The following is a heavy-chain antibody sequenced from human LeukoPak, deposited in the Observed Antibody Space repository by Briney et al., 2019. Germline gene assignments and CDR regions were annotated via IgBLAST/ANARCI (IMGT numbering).Heavy chain of an antibody. J-gene: IGHJ4*02. CDR3: AIAYCSSTICYWNY. D-gene: IGHD2-2*01. CDR2: ISGRTGAT. Sequence: QPGGSLRLSCAASGFTFSSYWMHCVRQAPGKGLEWVSAISGRTGATYYADSEKGRFTISRDNSKSTLYLQMDSLRAADTAVYYCAIAYCSSTICYWNYWGQGALVTVSS. CDR1: GFTFSSYW. V-gene: IGHV3-23*01.